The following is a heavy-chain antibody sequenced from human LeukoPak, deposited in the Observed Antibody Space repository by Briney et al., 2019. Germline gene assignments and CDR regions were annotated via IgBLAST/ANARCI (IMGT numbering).Heavy chain of an antibody. V-gene: IGHV4-59*06. Sequence: SETLSLTCTVSGGSISSHYWSWIRQHPGKGLEWIGYIYYSGTTYHNPSLKSRVTISVDTSKNQFSLNLSSVTAADTAVYYCAREVNWKSVTLFFDYWGQGTLVTVSS. CDR3: AREVNWKSVTLFFDY. CDR2: IYYSGTT. J-gene: IGHJ4*02. D-gene: IGHD1-1*01. CDR1: GGSISSHY.